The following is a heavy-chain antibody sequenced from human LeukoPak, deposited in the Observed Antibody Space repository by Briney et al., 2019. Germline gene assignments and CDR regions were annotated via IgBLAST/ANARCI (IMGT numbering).Heavy chain of an antibody. CDR2: ISGSGGST. J-gene: IGHJ4*02. V-gene: IGHV3-23*01. Sequence: PGGSLRLSCAASGFTFSSYAMSWVRQAPGKGLEWVSAISGSGGSTYYADSVKGRFTISRDNSKNTLYLQMNSLRAEDTAVYYCAKDGLIAVAGSMPFDYWGQGTLVTVSS. CDR3: AKDGLIAVAGSMPFDY. D-gene: IGHD6-19*01. CDR1: GFTFSSYA.